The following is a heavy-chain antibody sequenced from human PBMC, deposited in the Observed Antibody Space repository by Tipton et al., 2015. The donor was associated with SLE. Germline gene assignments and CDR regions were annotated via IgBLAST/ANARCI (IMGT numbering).Heavy chain of an antibody. J-gene: IGHJ4*02. V-gene: IGHV4-39*01. CDR1: GGSISSSSYY. D-gene: IGHD6-19*01. CDR3: ARRVAGGWFDY. Sequence: TLSLTCTVSGGSISSSSYYWGWIRQPPGKGLEWIGSIYYSGSTYYNPSLKSRVTISVDTSKNQFSLKLSSVTAADTAVYYCARRVAGGWFDYWGQGTLVTVSS. CDR2: IYYSGST.